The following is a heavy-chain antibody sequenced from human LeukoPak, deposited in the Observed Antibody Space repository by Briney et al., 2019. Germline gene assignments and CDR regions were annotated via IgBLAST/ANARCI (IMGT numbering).Heavy chain of an antibody. J-gene: IGHJ6*03. CDR1: GFTFSSYR. V-gene: IGHV3-48*01. CDR2: ISSSSSTI. CDR3: AKAASKRTDYGDYAFYYYMDV. Sequence: GGSLRLSCAASGFTFSSYRVNWVRQAPGKGLEWVSYISSSSSTIYYADSVKGRFTVSRDNAKNSLYLQMNSLRAEDTAVYYCAKAASKRTDYGDYAFYYYMDVWGKGTTVTISS. D-gene: IGHD4-17*01.